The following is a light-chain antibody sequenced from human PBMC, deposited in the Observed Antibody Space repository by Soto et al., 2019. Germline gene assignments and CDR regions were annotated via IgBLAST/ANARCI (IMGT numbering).Light chain of an antibody. CDR3: TSSTNSDTVV. V-gene: IGLV2-14*01. CDR2: AVN. Sequence: QSALTQAASVSGSPGQSITISCTGTSSDIGAYHYVSWYQQRPGKVPTVMIYAVNNRPSGISNRFSGSKSGNTASLTISGLQSEDEAVYYCTSSTNSDTVVFGGGTKLTVL. CDR1: SSDIGAYHY. J-gene: IGLJ2*01.